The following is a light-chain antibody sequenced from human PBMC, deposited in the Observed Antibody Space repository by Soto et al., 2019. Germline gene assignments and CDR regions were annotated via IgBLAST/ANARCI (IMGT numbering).Light chain of an antibody. J-gene: IGKJ1*01. V-gene: IGKV1-5*01. CDR3: QQYTNTNNPWM. CDR1: QTISPW. Sequence: DIQVTQSPPTLSASVGDRVTITCRASQTISPWMAWYQQKPGRAPKLLVYDASTLQSGVASRFSGSGSGTEFTLIISGLQPDDSATYYCQQYTNTNNPWMFGQGTKVEI. CDR2: DAS.